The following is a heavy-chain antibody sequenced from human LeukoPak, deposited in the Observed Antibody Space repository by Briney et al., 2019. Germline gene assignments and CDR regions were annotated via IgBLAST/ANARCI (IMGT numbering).Heavy chain of an antibody. CDR3: ARDRYNWNELSKIYYYYYGMDV. Sequence: SETLSLTCTVSGGSISSSSYYWGWIRQPPGKGLEWIGSIYYSGSTYYNPSLKSQVTISVDTSKNQFSLKLSSVTAADTAVYYCARDRYNWNELSKIYYYYYGMDVWGQGTTVTVSS. D-gene: IGHD1-1*01. V-gene: IGHV4-39*07. CDR1: GGSISSSSYY. J-gene: IGHJ6*02. CDR2: IYYSGST.